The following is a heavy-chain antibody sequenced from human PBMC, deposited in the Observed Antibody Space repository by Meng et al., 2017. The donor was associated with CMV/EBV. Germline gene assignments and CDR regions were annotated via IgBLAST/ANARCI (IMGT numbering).Heavy chain of an antibody. D-gene: IGHD1-1*01. CDR3: VRDNNWGPDY. J-gene: IGHJ4*02. CDR2: IYPNSGGT. Sequence: QGRLGQPGAEVKSPGASVKVACQTSGYRFSDHYRHWVRQAPGQGLEWMGWIYPNSGGTHYAQKFQDRVSMTRDMSISTVYMELRRLTSDDTAVHYCVRDNNWGPDYWGQGTLVTVSS. CDR1: GYRFSDHY. V-gene: IGHV1-2*02.